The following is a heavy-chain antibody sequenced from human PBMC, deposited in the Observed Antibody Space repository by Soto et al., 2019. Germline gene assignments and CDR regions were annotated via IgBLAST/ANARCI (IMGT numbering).Heavy chain of an antibody. Sequence: EVQLVESGGGLVQPGRSLRLSCAASGFTFDDYAMHWVRQAPGKGLEWVSGISWNSGSIGYADSVKGRFTISRDNAKNSLYLQMNSLRAEDTALYYCAKAGKVAGYNIDAFDIWGQGTMVTVSS. D-gene: IGHD6-19*01. CDR3: AKAGKVAGYNIDAFDI. CDR2: ISWNSGSI. J-gene: IGHJ3*02. V-gene: IGHV3-9*01. CDR1: GFTFDDYA.